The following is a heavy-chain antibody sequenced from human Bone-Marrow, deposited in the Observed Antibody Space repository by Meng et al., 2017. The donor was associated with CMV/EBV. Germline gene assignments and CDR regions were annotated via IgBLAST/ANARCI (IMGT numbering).Heavy chain of an antibody. D-gene: IGHD6-19*01. CDR3: ARGTVGLQQWLLTYYYAMDV. V-gene: IGHV1-8*01. CDR1: GYTFNSND. CDR2: MNPNSGNT. J-gene: IGHJ6*02. Sequence: ASVKVSCKASGYTFNSNDINWVRQAPGQGLEWMGWMNPNSGNTGYTQKLQGRVTMTWNTSISTAFMELSSLRSEDTAVYYCARGTVGLQQWLLTYYYAMDVWGQGTTVTV.